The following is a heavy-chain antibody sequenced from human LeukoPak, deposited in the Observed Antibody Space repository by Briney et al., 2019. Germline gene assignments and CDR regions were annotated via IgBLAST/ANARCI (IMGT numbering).Heavy chain of an antibody. J-gene: IGHJ6*02. CDR2: IYYSGST. CDR3: ARGRTYYYDSSGWYYYYGMDV. D-gene: IGHD3-22*01. Sequence: PSQTLSLTCTVSGGSISSGGYYWSWIRQHPGKGLEWIGYIYYSGSTYYNPSLKSRVTISVDTSKNQFSLKLSSVTAADTAVYYCARGRTYYYDSSGWYYYYGMDVWGQGTTVTVSS. V-gene: IGHV4-31*03. CDR1: GGSISSGGYY.